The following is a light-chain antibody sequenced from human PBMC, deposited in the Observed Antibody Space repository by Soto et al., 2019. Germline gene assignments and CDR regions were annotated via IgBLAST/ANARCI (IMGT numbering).Light chain of an antibody. Sequence: EIVLTQSPATLSLSPGERATLSCRASQSVSSYLAWYQQKPGQAPRLLIYDASNRATGIPARFSGSGSGTDFTITISSLEPEDFAVYYCQQRSNWPPVVTFGGGTKVEIK. CDR2: DAS. CDR3: QQRSNWPPVVT. CDR1: QSVSSY. J-gene: IGKJ4*01. V-gene: IGKV3-11*01.